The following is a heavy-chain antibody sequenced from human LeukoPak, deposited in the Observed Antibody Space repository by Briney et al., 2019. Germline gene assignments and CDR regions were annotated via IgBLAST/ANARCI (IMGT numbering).Heavy chain of an antibody. CDR3: AKEKHYGDPATFDY. J-gene: IGHJ4*02. Sequence: GGSLRLSCAASGFTFSSYTMHWVRQAPVKGLEWVAVISYDGSDKYSADSVKGRFTISRDNSKNTLYLQVNSLRAEDTAVYYCAKEKHYGDPATFDYWGQGTLVTVSS. V-gene: IGHV3-30*04. CDR2: ISYDGSDK. D-gene: IGHD4-17*01. CDR1: GFTFSSYT.